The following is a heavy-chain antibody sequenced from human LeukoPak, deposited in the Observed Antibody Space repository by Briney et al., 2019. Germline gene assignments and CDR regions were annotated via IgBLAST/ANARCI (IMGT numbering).Heavy chain of an antibody. J-gene: IGHJ5*02. CDR3: ARSPPYCSSTSRSWFDP. D-gene: IGHD2-2*01. CDR1: GGSISSGGYY. Sequence: SQTLSLTCTVSGGSISSGGYYWSWIRQHPGKGLEWIGYIYYSGSTYYNPSLKSRVTISVDTSKNQFSLKLSSVTAADTAVYYCARSPPYCSSTSRSWFDPWGQGTLVTVSS. V-gene: IGHV4-31*03. CDR2: IYYSGST.